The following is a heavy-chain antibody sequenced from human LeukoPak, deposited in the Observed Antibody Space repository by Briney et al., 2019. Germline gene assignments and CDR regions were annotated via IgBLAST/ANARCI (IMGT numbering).Heavy chain of an antibody. J-gene: IGHJ4*02. CDR2: IYSDGST. CDR3: ARVWSVRLLPYFDY. D-gene: IGHD3-3*01. Sequence: GGSLRLSCAASGFTVNSNYMSWVRQAPGKGLEWVSVIYSDGSTYYADSMKGRFTMSRDNSKNTLYLQMNGLRAEDTAVYYCARVWSVRLLPYFDYWGQGTLVTVSS. CDR1: GFTVNSNY. V-gene: IGHV3-66*02.